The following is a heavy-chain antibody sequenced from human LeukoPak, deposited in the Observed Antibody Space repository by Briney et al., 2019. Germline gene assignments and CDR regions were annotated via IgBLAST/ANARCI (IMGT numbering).Heavy chain of an antibody. CDR1: GYTFTGYY. Sequence: GASVKVSCKASGYTFTGYYMHWVRQAPGQGLEWMGWINPNSGGTNYAQKFQGRVTMTRDTSISTAYMELSRLRSDDTAVYYCARTRYQLLYDLPLLPFDPWGQGTLVTVSS. V-gene: IGHV1-2*02. CDR3: ARTRYQLLYDLPLLPFDP. CDR2: INPNSGGT. J-gene: IGHJ5*02. D-gene: IGHD2-2*02.